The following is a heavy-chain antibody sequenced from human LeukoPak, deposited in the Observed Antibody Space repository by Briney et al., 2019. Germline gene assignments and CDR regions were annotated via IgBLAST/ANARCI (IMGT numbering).Heavy chain of an antibody. CDR3: AKSREEIRGLDAFDI. CDR1: GGSISSDDYC. J-gene: IGHJ3*02. Sequence: PSETLSLTCSVSGGSISSDDYCWNWIRQHPGKGMEWIGYIYYSGSTYYNPSLKSRVALSVDTSKNQFSLKLSSLTAADTAVYYCAKSREEIRGLDAFDIWGQGTMVTVSS. V-gene: IGHV4-31*03. CDR2: IYYSGST. D-gene: IGHD5-24*01.